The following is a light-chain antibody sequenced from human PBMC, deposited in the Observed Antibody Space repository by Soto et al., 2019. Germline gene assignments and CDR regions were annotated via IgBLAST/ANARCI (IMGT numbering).Light chain of an antibody. V-gene: IGKV1-6*01. J-gene: IGKJ4*01. Sequence: AIQMTQSPSSLSASVGAIITITFRASQAIRNDLSWYQQKPGKAPILLIYVASTLQSGVPSRFSGSGSGTDFTLTISSLQPEDSASYYCLQDHNYPLTFGGGTKVDIK. CDR1: QAIRND. CDR3: LQDHNYPLT. CDR2: VAS.